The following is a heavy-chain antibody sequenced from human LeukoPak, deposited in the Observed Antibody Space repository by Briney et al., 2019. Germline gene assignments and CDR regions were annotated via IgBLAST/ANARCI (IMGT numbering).Heavy chain of an antibody. CDR3: ARSPGLNYYGSGNLYYYYGMDV. V-gene: IGHV3-33*01. Sequence: GGSLRLSCAASGFTFSSYGMHWVRQAPGKGLEWVAVIWYDGSNKYYADSVKGRFTISRDNSKNTLYLQMNSLRAEDTAVYYCARSPGLNYYGSGNLYYYYGMDVWGQGTTVTVSS. CDR1: GFTFSSYG. J-gene: IGHJ6*02. D-gene: IGHD3-10*01. CDR2: IWYDGSNK.